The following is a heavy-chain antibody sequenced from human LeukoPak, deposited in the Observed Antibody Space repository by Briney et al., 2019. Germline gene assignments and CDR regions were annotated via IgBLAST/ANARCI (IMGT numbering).Heavy chain of an antibody. D-gene: IGHD4-17*01. Sequence: GGSLRLSCAASGFTFSSYGMHWVRQAPGKGLEWVAVISYDGSNKYYADSVKGRFTISRDNAKNSLYLQMNSLRAEDTAVYYCARAISDYDASDIWGQGTMVTVSS. CDR3: ARAISDYDASDI. V-gene: IGHV3-30*03. J-gene: IGHJ3*02. CDR1: GFTFSSYG. CDR2: ISYDGSNK.